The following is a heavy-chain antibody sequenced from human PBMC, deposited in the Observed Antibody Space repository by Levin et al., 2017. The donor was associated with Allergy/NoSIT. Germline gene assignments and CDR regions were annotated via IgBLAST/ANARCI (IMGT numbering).Heavy chain of an antibody. V-gene: IGHV3-11*01. J-gene: IGHJ4*02. CDR1: GFTFSDYY. D-gene: IGHD6-13*01. CDR2: ISSSGSTI. Sequence: GGSLRLSCAASGFTFSDYYMSWIRQAPGKGLEWVSYISSSGSTIYCADSVKGRFTISRDNAKNSLYLQMNSLRAEDTAVYYCARGESGYSSSWYEVYWGQGTLVTVSS. CDR3: ARGESGYSSSWYEVY.